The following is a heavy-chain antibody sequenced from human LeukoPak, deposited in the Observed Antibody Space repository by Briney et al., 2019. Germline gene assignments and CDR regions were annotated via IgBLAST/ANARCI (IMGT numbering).Heavy chain of an antibody. J-gene: IGHJ4*02. CDR2: ISAYNGNT. CDR1: GYTFTSYG. V-gene: IGHV1-18*01. D-gene: IGHD2-15*01. CDR3: ARVPHCSGGSCYHFDY. Sequence: SVKVSCKASGYTFTSYGISWVRQAPGQGLEWMGWISAYNGNTNYAQKLQGRVTMTTDTSTSTAYMELRSLRSDDTAVYYCARVPHCSGGSCYHFDYWGQGTLVTVSS.